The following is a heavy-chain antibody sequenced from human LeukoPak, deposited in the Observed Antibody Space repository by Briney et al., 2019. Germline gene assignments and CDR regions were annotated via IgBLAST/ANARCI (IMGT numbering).Heavy chain of an antibody. Sequence: GGSLRLSCAASGFTFSSHIMNWVRQAPGKGLQWVSSISISSIYIYYADSVKGRFTISRDNAKNSLYLQMNRLRGEDTAVYYCARGDGATPPDVFDIWGQGTMVSVSS. CDR2: ISISSIYI. CDR3: ARGDGATPPDVFDI. J-gene: IGHJ3*02. D-gene: IGHD2-15*01. CDR1: GFTFSSHI. V-gene: IGHV3-21*01.